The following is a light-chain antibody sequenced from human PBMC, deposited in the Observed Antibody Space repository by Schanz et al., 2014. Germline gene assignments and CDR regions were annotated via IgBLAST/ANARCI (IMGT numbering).Light chain of an antibody. CDR1: SSDVGAYNF. CDR3: SAYTSSSTLGV. V-gene: IGLV2-14*01. J-gene: IGLJ2*01. Sequence: QSALTQPASVYGSPGQSITISCTGTSSDVGAYNFVSWYQQHPGKAPKLIIYDVTNRPSGVSSRFSGSKSGNAASLTISGLQAEDEADYYCSAYTSSSTLGVFGGGTKLTV. CDR2: DVT.